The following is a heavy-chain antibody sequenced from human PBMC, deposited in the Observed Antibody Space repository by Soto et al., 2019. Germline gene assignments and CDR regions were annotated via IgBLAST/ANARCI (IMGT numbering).Heavy chain of an antibody. CDR3: AMVRNRWLRFDLGY. CDR2: ITGSAGST. D-gene: IGHD5-12*01. V-gene: IGHV3-23*01. CDR1: GFTFSSYG. J-gene: IGHJ4*02. Sequence: EVQLLESGGGLVQPGGSLRLSCAASGFTFSSYGMSWVRQAPGKGLEWVSSITGSAGSTYYADSVKGRFTISRDNSKNTLYLQMSSLRAEDTAVYYCAMVRNRWLRFDLGYWGQGTGVTVSS.